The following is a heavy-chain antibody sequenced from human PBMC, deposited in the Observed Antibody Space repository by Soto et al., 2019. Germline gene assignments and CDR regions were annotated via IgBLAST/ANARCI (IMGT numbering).Heavy chain of an antibody. Sequence: PGVSLRLSFAASGFTFSSYCMHWVRQAPGKGLEWVAVIWYDGSNKYYADSVKGRFTISRDNSKNTLYLQMNSLRAEDTAVYYCAKDRGQLVIGGWFDPWGQGTLVTVSS. CDR2: IWYDGSNK. CDR3: AKDRGQLVIGGWFDP. D-gene: IGHD6-13*01. V-gene: IGHV3-33*06. CDR1: GFTFSSYC. J-gene: IGHJ5*02.